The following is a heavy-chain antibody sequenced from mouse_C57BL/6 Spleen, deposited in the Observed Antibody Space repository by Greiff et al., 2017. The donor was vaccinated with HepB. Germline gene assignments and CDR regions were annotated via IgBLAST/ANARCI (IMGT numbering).Heavy chain of an antibody. Sequence: EVKLVESGGDLVKPGGSLKLSCAASGFTFSSYGMSWVRQTPDKRLEWVATISSGGSYTYYPDSVKGRFTISRDNAKNTLYLQMSSLKSEDTAMYYCARHGTTAVRGAYAMDYWGQGTSVTVSS. J-gene: IGHJ4*01. V-gene: IGHV5-6*01. CDR3: ARHGTTAVRGAYAMDY. D-gene: IGHD1-2*01. CDR2: ISSGGSYT. CDR1: GFTFSSYG.